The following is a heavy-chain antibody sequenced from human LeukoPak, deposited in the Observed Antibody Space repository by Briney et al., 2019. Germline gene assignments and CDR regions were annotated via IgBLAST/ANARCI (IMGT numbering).Heavy chain of an antibody. Sequence: SQTLSLTCAISGDSVSNNSAAWNWIRQSPSRGLEWLGRTYYRSKWFNDFALSVKSRITINPDTSKNQFSLQLNSVTPEDTAVCYCAKNYGDSNWFDPWGQGTLVTVSS. V-gene: IGHV6-1*01. J-gene: IGHJ5*02. CDR3: AKNYGDSNWFDP. D-gene: IGHD4-17*01. CDR2: TYYRSKWFN. CDR1: GDSVSNNSAA.